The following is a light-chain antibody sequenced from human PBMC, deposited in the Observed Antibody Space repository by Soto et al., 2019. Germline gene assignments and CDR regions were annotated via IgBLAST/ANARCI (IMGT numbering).Light chain of an antibody. CDR2: WAS. Sequence: DIVMTQSPDSLAVSLGERATINCKSSQSVLYSSNNKNYLAWYQQKLGQPPKLLIYWASTRESGVPDRFSGSGSGTDFTLPISSLQAEDVAVYYCQQYYSTPTFGQGTKVEIK. CDR1: QSVLYSSNNKNY. J-gene: IGKJ1*01. CDR3: QQYYSTPT. V-gene: IGKV4-1*01.